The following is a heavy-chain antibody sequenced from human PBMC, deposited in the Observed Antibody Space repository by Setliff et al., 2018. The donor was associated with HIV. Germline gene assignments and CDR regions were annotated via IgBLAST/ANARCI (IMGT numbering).Heavy chain of an antibody. D-gene: IGHD3-10*01. V-gene: IGHV4-31*03. J-gene: IGHJ4*02. Sequence: SETLSLTCTVSGGSFSSGGYYWSWIRQHPGKGLEWIGYIYSSGSTYYNPSLKSRVSISVDTSKNQFSLKLSSVTAADTAVYFCARGTYGSGSYLDYWGQGALVTVSS. CDR3: ARGTYGSGSYLDY. CDR2: IYSSGST. CDR1: GGSFSSGGYY.